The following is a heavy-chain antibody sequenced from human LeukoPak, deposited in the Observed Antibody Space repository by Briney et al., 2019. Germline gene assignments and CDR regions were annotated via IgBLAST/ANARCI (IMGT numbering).Heavy chain of an antibody. CDR1: GYTFTSYD. V-gene: IGHV1-8*01. D-gene: IGHD3-10*01. Sequence: GASVKVSCKASGYTFTSYDINWVRQATGQGLEWMGWMNPNSGNTGYAQKFQGRVTMTRNTSISTVYMELSSLRSEDTAVYYCARAISGWGMVVNYYYYYYMDVWGKGTTVTVSS. CDR3: ARAISGWGMVVNYYYYYYMDV. CDR2: MNPNSGNT. J-gene: IGHJ6*03.